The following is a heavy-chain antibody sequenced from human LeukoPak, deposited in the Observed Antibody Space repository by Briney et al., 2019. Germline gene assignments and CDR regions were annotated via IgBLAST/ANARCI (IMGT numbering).Heavy chain of an antibody. D-gene: IGHD2-15*01. V-gene: IGHV4-34*01. J-gene: IGHJ4*02. CDR3: ARGCSGGSRYPADPFDY. CDR1: GGSFSGYY. Sequence: PSETLSLTCAVYGGSFSGYYWSWIRQPPGKGLEWIGEINHSGSTNYNPSLKSRVTISVDTSKNQFSLKLSSVTAADTAVYYCARGCSGGSRYPADPFDYWGQGTLVTVSS. CDR2: INHSGST.